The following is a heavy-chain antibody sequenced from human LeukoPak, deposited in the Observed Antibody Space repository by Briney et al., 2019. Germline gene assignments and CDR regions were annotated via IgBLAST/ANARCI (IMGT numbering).Heavy chain of an antibody. J-gene: IGHJ4*02. V-gene: IGHV1-2*02. D-gene: IGHD5-18*01. CDR2: INPNSGGT. Sequence: ASVKVSCKASGYTFTGYYMQWVRQAPGQGLEWMGWINPNSGGTNFAKKFQGRVTMTRDTSITTAYMELSRLRSDDTAVYYCARDGGYSYGIDYWGQGTLVTVSS. CDR3: ARDGGYSYGIDY. CDR1: GYTFTGYY.